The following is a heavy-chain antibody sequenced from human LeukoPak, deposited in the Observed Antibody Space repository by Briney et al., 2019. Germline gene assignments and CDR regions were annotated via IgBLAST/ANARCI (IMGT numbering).Heavy chain of an antibody. CDR3: VRDKLGAAPGLDD. D-gene: IGHD1-26*01. Sequence: SQPLSLTCTVSGGSISSGDYYWSWLPQPPGKGLEWIGYIYYSGSTYYNPSLKSLVTISVDTSKSQFSLKLSSVTAADTAVYYCVRDKLGAAPGLDDWGQGTLVTVSS. V-gene: IGHV4-30-4*08. J-gene: IGHJ4*02. CDR1: GGSISSGDYY. CDR2: IYYSGST.